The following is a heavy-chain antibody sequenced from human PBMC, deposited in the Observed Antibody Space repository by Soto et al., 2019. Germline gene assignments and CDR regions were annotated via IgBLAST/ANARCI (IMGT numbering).Heavy chain of an antibody. CDR2: TYYRSRWYF. Sequence: SQTLSLTCDIFGDSVSTNTATWDWIRQSPSRGLEWLGRTYYRSRWYFDYAVSVKSRITISPDISNNQVSLQLTSVTPDDTAIYYCVRLIGNSWLDSWGQGTLVTVSS. J-gene: IGHJ5*01. D-gene: IGHD3-22*01. V-gene: IGHV6-1*01. CDR3: VRLIGNSWLDS. CDR1: GDSVSTNTAT.